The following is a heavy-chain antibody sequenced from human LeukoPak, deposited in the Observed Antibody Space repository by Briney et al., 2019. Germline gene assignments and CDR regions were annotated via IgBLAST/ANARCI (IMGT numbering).Heavy chain of an antibody. CDR1: GYSISSGYY. CDR2: IYHSGST. D-gene: IGHD6-6*01. Sequence: SETLSLTCAVSGYSISSGYYRGWIRQPPGKGLEWIGSIYHSGSTYYNPSLKSRVTISVDTSKNQFSLKLSSVTAADTAVYYCARHKPIAARRGYYYYYMDVWGKGTTVTVSS. CDR3: ARHKPIAARRGYYYYYMDV. V-gene: IGHV4-38-2*01. J-gene: IGHJ6*03.